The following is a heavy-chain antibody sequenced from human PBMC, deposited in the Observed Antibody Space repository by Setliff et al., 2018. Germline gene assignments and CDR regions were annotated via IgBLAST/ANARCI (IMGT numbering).Heavy chain of an antibody. J-gene: IGHJ3*02. Sequence: ASVKVSCKASGYNFNGYYLSWVRQAPGQGLERMGWIVPHTGGTRYAQKFEGRVSMTRDTSISTAYMELSGLRSDDTAVYYCARLFPYYYGSSGYHALDIWGQGTMVTVS. CDR1: GYNFNGYY. CDR2: IVPHTGGT. V-gene: IGHV1-2*02. CDR3: ARLFPYYYGSSGYHALDI. D-gene: IGHD3-22*01.